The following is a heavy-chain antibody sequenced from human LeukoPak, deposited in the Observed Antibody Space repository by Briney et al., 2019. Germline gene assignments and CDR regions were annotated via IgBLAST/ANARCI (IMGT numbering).Heavy chain of an antibody. J-gene: IGHJ4*02. Sequence: ASVKVSCKASGYTFTSYGISWARQAPGQGLEWMGWISAYNGNTNYAQKLQGRVTMTTDTSTSTAYMELRSLRSDDTAVYYCASGIVGATRFDYWGQGTLVTVSS. CDR2: ISAYNGNT. D-gene: IGHD1-26*01. V-gene: IGHV1-18*01. CDR3: ASGIVGATRFDY. CDR1: GYTFTSYG.